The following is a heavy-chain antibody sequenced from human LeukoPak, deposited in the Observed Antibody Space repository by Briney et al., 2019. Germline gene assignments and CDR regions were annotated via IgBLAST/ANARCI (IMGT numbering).Heavy chain of an antibody. D-gene: IGHD2-2*01. CDR1: GFSFISNW. J-gene: IGHJ5*02. CDR3: ARADCSSSTCYLRRSWFDP. Sequence: GGSLRLSCAASGFSFISNWMSWVRQAPGKGLEWVSSISTSSRYIYYKDSVRGRFTISRDDAKNSLHLEMNSLRAEDTAVYYCARADCSSSTCYLRRSWFDPWGQGTLVTVSS. CDR2: ISTSSRYI. V-gene: IGHV3-21*01.